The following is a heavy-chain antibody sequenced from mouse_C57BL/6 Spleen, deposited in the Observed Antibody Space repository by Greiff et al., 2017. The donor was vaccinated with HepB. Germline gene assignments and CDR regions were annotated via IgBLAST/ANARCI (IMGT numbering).Heavy chain of an antibody. D-gene: IGHD1-1*01. J-gene: IGHJ3*01. Sequence: VQLQQSGAELVRPGASVKLSCTASGFNFKDDYMHWVKQRPEQGLEWIGWIDPENGDTEYASKFQGKATITADTSSNTAYLQLSSLTSEDTAVYYCTTRGYYGSSPLFAYWGQGTLVTVSA. CDR1: GFNFKDDY. CDR2: IDPENGDT. V-gene: IGHV14-4*01. CDR3: TTRGYYGSSPLFAY.